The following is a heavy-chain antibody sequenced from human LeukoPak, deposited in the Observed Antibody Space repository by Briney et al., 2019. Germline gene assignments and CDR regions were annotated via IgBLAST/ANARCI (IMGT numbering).Heavy chain of an antibody. D-gene: IGHD2-2*01. J-gene: IGHJ2*01. Sequence: GGSLRLSCAASGFTFNTYAMSWVRQAPGKGLEWGSGISHSGGNTYYADSVKGRCTISRDNSKNPLYLQMTSLSTADTAVYYGAKRGSTYSNWYFDLWGRGTLVTVSA. V-gene: IGHV3-23*01. CDR2: ISHSGGNT. CDR1: GFTFNTYA. CDR3: AKRGSTYSNWYFDL.